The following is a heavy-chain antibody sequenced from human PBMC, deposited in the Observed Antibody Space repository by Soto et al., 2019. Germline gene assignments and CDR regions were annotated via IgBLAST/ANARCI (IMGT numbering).Heavy chain of an antibody. D-gene: IGHD3-3*02. J-gene: IGHJ6*02. V-gene: IGHV1-69*01. CDR3: ARGIGISVNAMDV. CDR2: IIPIFGTA. CDR1: GGTSSSYA. Sequence: QVQLVQSGAEVKKPGSSVKVSCKASGGTSSSYAINWVRQAPGQGLEWMGGIIPIFGTANYAQKLQGRVTIIADESTSTSYTELGSLRSEDTAVYYCARGIGISVNAMDVWGQGTKVTVSS.